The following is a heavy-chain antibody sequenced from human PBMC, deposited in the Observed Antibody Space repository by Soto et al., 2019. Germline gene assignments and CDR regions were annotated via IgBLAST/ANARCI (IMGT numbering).Heavy chain of an antibody. D-gene: IGHD6-13*01. V-gene: IGHV1-69*01. Sequence: QVQLVQSGAEVKKPGSSVKVSCKASGGTFSSYAISWVRQAPEQGLEWMGGIIPIFGTANYAQKFQGRVTITADESTSTAYMELSSLRSEDTAVYYCASERATAGTSPFFDYWGQGTLVTVSS. CDR1: GGTFSSYA. CDR3: ASERATAGTSPFFDY. J-gene: IGHJ4*02. CDR2: IIPIFGTA.